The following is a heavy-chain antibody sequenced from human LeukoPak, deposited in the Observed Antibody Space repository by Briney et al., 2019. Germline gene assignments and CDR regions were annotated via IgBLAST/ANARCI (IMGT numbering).Heavy chain of an antibody. J-gene: IGHJ4*02. D-gene: IGHD3-3*01. CDR3: ARHGFNIRFLEWLPHLDY. CDR1: GGSIRSYY. Sequence: SETLSLTCTVSGGSIRSYYWSWIRQPPGKGLEWIGYIYYSGSTNYNPSLKSRVTISVDTSKNQFSLKLSSVTAADTAVYYCARHGFNIRFLEWLPHLDYWGQGTLVTVSS. CDR2: IYYSGST. V-gene: IGHV4-59*08.